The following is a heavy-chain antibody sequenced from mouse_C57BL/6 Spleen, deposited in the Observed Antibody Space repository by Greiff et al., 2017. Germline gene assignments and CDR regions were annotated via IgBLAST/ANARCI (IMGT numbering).Heavy chain of an antibody. CDR3: ARHLIDFDY. V-gene: IGHV5-9*01. CDR1: GFTFSSYT. Sequence: EVNLVESGGGLVKPGGSLKLSCAASGFTFSSYTMSWVRQTPEKRLEWVATISGGGGNTYYPDSVKGRFTISRDNAKNTLYLQMSSLRSEDTALYYCARHLIDFDYWGQGTTLTVSS. CDR2: ISGGGGNT. J-gene: IGHJ2*01.